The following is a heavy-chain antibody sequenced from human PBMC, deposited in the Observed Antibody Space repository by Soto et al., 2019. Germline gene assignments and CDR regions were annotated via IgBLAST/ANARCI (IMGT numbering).Heavy chain of an antibody. D-gene: IGHD6-13*01. J-gene: IGHJ4*02. V-gene: IGHV1-18*01. CDR1: GYTFTSYG. Sequence: QVQLVQSGAEVKKPGSSVKVSCKASGYTFTSYGISWVRQAPGQGLEWMGWISGYNGNTNYAQKLQGRVTMTTDTSTSTAYMELRSLRSDDTTVYYCARVVVASSSPYFHEETGWGQGTLVTVSS. CDR2: ISGYNGNT. CDR3: ARVVVASSSPYFHEETG.